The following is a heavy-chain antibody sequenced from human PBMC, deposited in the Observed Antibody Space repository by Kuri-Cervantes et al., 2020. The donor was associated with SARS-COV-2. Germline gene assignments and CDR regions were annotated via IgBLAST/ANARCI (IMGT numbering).Heavy chain of an antibody. CDR1: GYTFTGYY. CDR3: ARGMVRGLIQSYYYGMDV. Sequence: ASVKVSCKASGYTFTGYYMHWVRQAPGQGLKWMGWINPNSGGTNYAQKFQGWVTMTRDTSSTGYMELSRLRSDDTAVYYCARGMVRGLIQSYYYGMDVWGQGTTVTVSS. D-gene: IGHD3-10*01. V-gene: IGHV1-2*04. J-gene: IGHJ6*02. CDR2: INPNSGGT.